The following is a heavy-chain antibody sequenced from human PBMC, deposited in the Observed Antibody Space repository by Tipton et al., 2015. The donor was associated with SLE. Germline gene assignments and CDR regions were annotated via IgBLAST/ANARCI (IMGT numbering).Heavy chain of an antibody. CDR3: APGEGGVGATYYYYGMDV. J-gene: IGHJ6*02. Sequence: QSGAEVKKPGASVKVSCKASGYTFTNFDISWVRQAPGHGLEWLGWISAFNGDTKYAQKLQGRVTMTTDTSTSTAYMDLRSLRSDATAVYYCAPGEGGVGATYYYYGMDVWGQGATVTVSS. V-gene: IGHV1-18*01. CDR1: GYTFTNFD. CDR2: ISAFNGDT. D-gene: IGHD1-26*01.